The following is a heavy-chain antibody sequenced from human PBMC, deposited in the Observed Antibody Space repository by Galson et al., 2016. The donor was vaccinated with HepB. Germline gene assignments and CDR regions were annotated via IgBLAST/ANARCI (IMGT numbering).Heavy chain of an antibody. CDR2: IYYSGTT. J-gene: IGHJ5*01. CDR3: ARSRHRLDS. V-gene: IGHV4-39*07. D-gene: IGHD6-6*01. CDR1: GGSIGRSSYF. Sequence: SETLSLTCSVSGGSIGRSSYFWGWIRQPPGKGLEWIASIYYSGTTNYNPSLKSRVTISVDTSKNQFSLKLTSVTAADTAVYYCARSRHRLDSWGQGTLVTVSS.